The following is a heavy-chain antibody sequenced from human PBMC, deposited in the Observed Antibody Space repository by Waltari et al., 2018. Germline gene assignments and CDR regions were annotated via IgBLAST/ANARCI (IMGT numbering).Heavy chain of an antibody. D-gene: IGHD6-19*01. Sequence: QVQLVQSGAEVKKPGASVKVSCKASGYTFTGYYMHWVRQAPGQGLEWMGWMNPNSGNTGYAQKFQGRVTITRNTSISTAYMELSSLRSEDTAVYYCARGRSSGSGRLDYWGQGTLVTVSS. CDR1: GYTFTGYY. CDR2: MNPNSGNT. V-gene: IGHV1-8*03. J-gene: IGHJ4*02. CDR3: ARGRSSGSGRLDY.